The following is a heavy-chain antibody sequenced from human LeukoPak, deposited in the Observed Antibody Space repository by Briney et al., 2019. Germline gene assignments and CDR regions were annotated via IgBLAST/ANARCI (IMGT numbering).Heavy chain of an antibody. D-gene: IGHD3-10*01. CDR3: ARDGNYYGSGNHYMDV. Sequence: ASVKVFCKASGYTFTSYGISWVRQAPGQGLEWMGWISAYNGNTNYAQKLQGRVTMTTDTSTSTAYMELRSLRSDDTAVYYCARDGNYYGSGNHYMDVWGKGTTVTISS. CDR2: ISAYNGNT. V-gene: IGHV1-18*01. CDR1: GYTFTSYG. J-gene: IGHJ6*03.